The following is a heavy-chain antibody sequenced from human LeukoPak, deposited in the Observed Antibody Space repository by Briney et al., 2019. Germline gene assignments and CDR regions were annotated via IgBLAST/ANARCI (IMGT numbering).Heavy chain of an antibody. Sequence: ASVKVSCKASGFTFSSSAMQWERQARGQRLEWIGWIVVGSGNTNYAQKFQERVTITRDMSTSTAYMELSSLRSEDTAVYYCAAEIVGATMDFSQDWGQGTLVTVSS. CDR1: GFTFSSSA. V-gene: IGHV1-58*02. CDR3: AAEIVGATMDFSQD. CDR2: IVVGSGNT. J-gene: IGHJ4*02. D-gene: IGHD1-26*01.